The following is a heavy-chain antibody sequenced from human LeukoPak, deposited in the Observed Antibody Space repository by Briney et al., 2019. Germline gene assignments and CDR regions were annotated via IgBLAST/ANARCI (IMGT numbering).Heavy chain of an antibody. CDR2: ISSGSSYI. D-gene: IGHD6-19*01. J-gene: IGHJ4*02. Sequence: GGSLRLSCAASGFTFSSYSMNWVRQAPGKGLEGVSSISSGSSYIYYADSVKGRFTISRDNAKNSLYLQMNSLRAEDTAVYYCARDYSSGWPFDYWGQGTLVTVSS. CDR1: GFTFSSYS. CDR3: ARDYSSGWPFDY. V-gene: IGHV3-21*01.